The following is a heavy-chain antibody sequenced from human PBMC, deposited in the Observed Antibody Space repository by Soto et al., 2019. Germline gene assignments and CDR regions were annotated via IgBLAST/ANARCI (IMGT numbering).Heavy chain of an antibody. V-gene: IGHV4-59*01. Sequence: ASETLSLTCTVSGGSISSYYWSWIRQPPGKGLEWIGYIYYSGSTNYNPSLKSRVTISVDTSKNQFSLKLSSVTAADTAVYYCARWGATGDAFDIWGQGTMVTVSS. CDR1: GGSISSYY. D-gene: IGHD1-26*01. CDR3: ARWGATGDAFDI. J-gene: IGHJ3*02. CDR2: IYYSGST.